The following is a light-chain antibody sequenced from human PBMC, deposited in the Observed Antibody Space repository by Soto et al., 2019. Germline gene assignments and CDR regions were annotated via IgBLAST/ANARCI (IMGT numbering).Light chain of an antibody. CDR3: QHYNSYSVA. CDR2: KSS. Sequence: DIQMPPSPSTLPGSVVNRDTIPCRASQTISSWLAWYQQKPGNAPRLRIYKSSTLKSGVPSRFSGSGSGTEFTLTISRLLPDDFATYYCQHYNSYSVAFGQGTKV. J-gene: IGKJ1*01. CDR1: QTISSW. V-gene: IGKV1-5*03.